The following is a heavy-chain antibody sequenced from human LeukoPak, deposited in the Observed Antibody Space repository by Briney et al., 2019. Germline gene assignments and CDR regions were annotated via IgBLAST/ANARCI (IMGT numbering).Heavy chain of an antibody. CDR3: ARSFGIVIVVTAGSY. J-gene: IGHJ4*02. CDR2: INPNSGGT. Sequence: ASVKVSCKASGYTFTGYYMHWVRQAPGQGLEWTGWINPNSGGTNYAQKFEGRVTMTSDTSSSTAYMELSRLRSDDTAVYYCARSFGIVIVVTAGSYWGQGTLVTVSS. D-gene: IGHD2-15*01. CDR1: GYTFTGYY. V-gene: IGHV1-2*02.